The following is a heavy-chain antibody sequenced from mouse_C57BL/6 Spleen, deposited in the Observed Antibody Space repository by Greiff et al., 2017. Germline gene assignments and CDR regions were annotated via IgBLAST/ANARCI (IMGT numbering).Heavy chain of an antibody. CDR2: IDPSDSYT. CDR1: GYTFTSYW. Sequence: VQLQQPGAELVMPGASVKLSCKASGYTFTSYWMHWVKQRPGQGLEWIGEIDPSDSYTNYNQKFKGKSTLTVDKSSSTAYMQLSSRTSEDSAVYYCARSDYDWYFDVWGTGTTVTVAS. V-gene: IGHV1-69*01. D-gene: IGHD2-4*01. CDR3: ARSDYDWYFDV. J-gene: IGHJ1*03.